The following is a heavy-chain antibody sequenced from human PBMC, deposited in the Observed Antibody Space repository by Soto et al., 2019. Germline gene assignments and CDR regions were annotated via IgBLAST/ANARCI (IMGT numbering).Heavy chain of an antibody. CDR1: GDSVSSYSAA. Sequence: LPALTLTGALCGDSVSSYSAAWYWIRQSPSSGLEWLGRTYYRSKRYNDYAVSVKSRITIKTDTSKNQISLQLNSVTPEDTALYYRASCSDIDGAFRPPFDSWALPILVTVYS. CDR2: TYYRSKRYN. D-gene: IGHD6-19*01. CDR3: ASCSDIDGAFRPPFDS. V-gene: IGHV6-1*01. J-gene: IGHJ4*02.